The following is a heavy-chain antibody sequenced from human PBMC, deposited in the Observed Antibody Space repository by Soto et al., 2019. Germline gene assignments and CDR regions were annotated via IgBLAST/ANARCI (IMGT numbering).Heavy chain of an antibody. D-gene: IGHD2-2*01. CDR3: ATGGGVVVPAAFSY. CDR2: LDPEDGET. V-gene: IGHV1-24*01. CDR1: GYTLTELS. Sequence: PVKVSCKVSGYTLTELSMRWVRQAIGKGLEWMGGLDPEDGETIYAQKFQGRVTMTEDTSTDTAYMELSSLRSEDTAVYYCATGGGVVVPAAFSYWGQGTLVTVSS. J-gene: IGHJ4*02.